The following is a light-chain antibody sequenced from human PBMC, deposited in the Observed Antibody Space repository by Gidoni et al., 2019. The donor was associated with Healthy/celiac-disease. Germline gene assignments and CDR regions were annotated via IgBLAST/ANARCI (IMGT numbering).Light chain of an antibody. CDR3: SSYTSSSTLV. Sequence: QSALTQPASVSGSPGQSITISCTGTSSDVGGYNYVSWYQQHPGKAPSKLMIYEVSNRSSGVSNRFSGSKSGNTASLTISGLQAGDEADYYCSSYTSSSTLVFGGGTKLTVL. CDR1: SSDVGGYNY. CDR2: EVS. J-gene: IGLJ2*01. V-gene: IGLV2-14*01.